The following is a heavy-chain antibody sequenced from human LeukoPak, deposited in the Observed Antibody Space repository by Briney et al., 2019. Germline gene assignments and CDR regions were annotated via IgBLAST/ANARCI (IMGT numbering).Heavy chain of an antibody. Sequence: SETLSLTCAVYGGSFSGYYWSWIRQPPGKGLEWICEINQSGSTNYNPSLKRRVTISVDKSKNQFSLKLSSVTAADTAVYYCARYHLRRPQYQLISLVDAKNWFDPWGQGTLVTVSS. D-gene: IGHD2-2*01. CDR2: INQSGST. J-gene: IGHJ5*02. CDR3: ARYHLRRPQYQLISLVDAKNWFDP. V-gene: IGHV4-34*01. CDR1: GGSFSGYY.